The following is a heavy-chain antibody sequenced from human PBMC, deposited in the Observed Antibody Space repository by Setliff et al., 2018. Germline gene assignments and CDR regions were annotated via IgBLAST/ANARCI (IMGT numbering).Heavy chain of an antibody. CDR1: GYTLTELS. CDR3: HITYSYGLYYFDY. CDR2: FDPEDGET. V-gene: IGHV1-24*01. Sequence: ASVKVSCKVSGYTLTELSMHWVRQAPGKGLEWMGGFDPEDGETIYAQKFQGRVTMTEDTSTDTAYMELSSLRSEDTAVYYYHITYSYGLYYFDYWGQGTLVTVSS. D-gene: IGHD5-18*01. J-gene: IGHJ4*02.